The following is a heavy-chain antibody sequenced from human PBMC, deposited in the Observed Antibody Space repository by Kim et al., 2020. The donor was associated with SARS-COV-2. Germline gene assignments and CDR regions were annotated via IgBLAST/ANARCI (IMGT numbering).Heavy chain of an antibody. CDR2: ISAYNGNT. V-gene: IGHV1-18*01. CDR3: ARDISSSSWSFRTPHYYYYGMDV. Sequence: ASVKVSCKASGYTFTSYGISWVRQAPGQGLEWMGWISAYNGNTNYAQKLQGRVTMTTDTSTSTAYMELRSLRSDDTAVYYCARDISSSSWSFRTPHYYYYGMDVWGQGTTVTVSS. D-gene: IGHD6-13*01. CDR1: GYTFTSYG. J-gene: IGHJ6*02.